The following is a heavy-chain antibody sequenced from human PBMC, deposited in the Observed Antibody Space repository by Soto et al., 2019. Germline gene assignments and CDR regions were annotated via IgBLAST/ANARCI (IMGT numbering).Heavy chain of an antibody. Sequence: GGVLGRSCYSSGLTLGAYVMHWVRQARGKGLEWVAAISADGRDLFYAASVEGRFTISRDNSKNTLFLQMNSLRSEDTSVYSCAKSVPGPAWSGGGCHRTFDYWGQGTLVTVSS. V-gene: IGHV3-30*18. D-gene: IGHD2-15*01. CDR3: AKSVPGPAWSGGGCHRTFDY. CDR1: GLTLGAYV. J-gene: IGHJ4*02. CDR2: ISADGRDL.